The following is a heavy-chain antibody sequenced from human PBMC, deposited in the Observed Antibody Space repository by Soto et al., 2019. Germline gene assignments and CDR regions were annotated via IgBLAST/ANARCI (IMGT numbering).Heavy chain of an antibody. Sequence: PSETLSLTCTVSGGSINSAGYYWSWIRQHPGRGLEWIGYISYSGTTYYTPSLKSRVAISVDTSKNQFSLKLSSVTAADTAVYYCARGFDGGSGWFYYFDYWGQGTLVTVSS. V-gene: IGHV4-31*03. CDR1: GGSINSAGYY. CDR2: ISYSGTT. CDR3: ARGFDGGSGWFYYFDY. J-gene: IGHJ4*02. D-gene: IGHD6-19*01.